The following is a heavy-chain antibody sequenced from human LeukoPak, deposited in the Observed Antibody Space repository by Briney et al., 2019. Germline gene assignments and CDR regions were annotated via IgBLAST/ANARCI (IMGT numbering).Heavy chain of an antibody. CDR1: GFTFSSYS. V-gene: IGHV3-48*02. D-gene: IGHD4-11*01. CDR2: ISNSAI. CDR3: ARDTDYSFDY. J-gene: IGHJ4*02. Sequence: GGSLRLSCAASGFTFSSYSMNWVCQAPGKGLEWVSYISNSAIYYADSLKGRFTISRDNAKNSLYLQMNGLRDEDTAVYYCARDTDYSFDYWGQGTLVTVSS.